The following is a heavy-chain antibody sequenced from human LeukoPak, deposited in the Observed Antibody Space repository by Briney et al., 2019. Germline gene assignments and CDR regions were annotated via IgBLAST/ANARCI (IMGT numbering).Heavy chain of an antibody. Sequence: TWETLSLTCTVSGGSISSYYWSWMRQPAGKGLEWIGRIYTSGSTNYNPSLKSRVTMSVDTSKNQFSLKLSSVTAAATALYYCARDGLWQLLGWFDPWGQGTLVTVSS. J-gene: IGHJ5*02. CDR1: GGSISSYY. CDR2: IYTSGST. V-gene: IGHV4-4*07. CDR3: ARDGLWQLLGWFDP. D-gene: IGHD2-15*01.